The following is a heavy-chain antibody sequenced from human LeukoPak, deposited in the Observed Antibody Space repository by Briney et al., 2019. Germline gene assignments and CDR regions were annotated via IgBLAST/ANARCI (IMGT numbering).Heavy chain of an antibody. Sequence: SETLSLTCTVSGGSISSRSHHWGCIRQPPGKGLEWIVNIYYSGSTFYNPSLKSRVTISVDTSQEQFSLKLSSVTAADTAVYYCAREGWGYNDGRGSFDYWGQGTLVTVSS. V-gene: IGHV4-39*02. CDR2: IYYSGST. CDR1: GGSISSRSHH. J-gene: IGHJ4*02. CDR3: AREGWGYNDGRGSFDY. D-gene: IGHD3-22*01.